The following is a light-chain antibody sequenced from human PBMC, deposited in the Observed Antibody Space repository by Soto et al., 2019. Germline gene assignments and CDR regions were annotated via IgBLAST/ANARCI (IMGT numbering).Light chain of an antibody. CDR1: TSDVGSYNL. CDR2: AVS. V-gene: IGLV2-23*02. CDR3: CSYAAGRVDVV. Sequence: QSALTQPASVSGSPGQSIAISCTGTTSDVGSYNLISWYQQHPGKAPKLLISAVSKRPSGVSDRFSGSRSGNTASLTISGLQAEEEADYYCCSYAAGRVDVVFGGGTKVTVL. J-gene: IGLJ2*01.